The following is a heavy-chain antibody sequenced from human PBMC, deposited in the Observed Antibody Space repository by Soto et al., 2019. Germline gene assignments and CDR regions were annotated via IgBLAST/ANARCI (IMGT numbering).Heavy chain of an antibody. J-gene: IGHJ3*02. V-gene: IGHV4-59*01. CDR3: ARDRGGYSGSYSDAFDI. Sequence: SETVSLTCTVSGGSISSYYWSWIRQPPGKGLEWIGYIYYSGSTNYNPSLKSRVTISVDTSKNQFSLKLSSVTAADTAVYYCARDRGGYSGSYSDAFDIWGQGTMVTVSS. CDR1: GGSISSYY. D-gene: IGHD1-26*01. CDR2: IYYSGST.